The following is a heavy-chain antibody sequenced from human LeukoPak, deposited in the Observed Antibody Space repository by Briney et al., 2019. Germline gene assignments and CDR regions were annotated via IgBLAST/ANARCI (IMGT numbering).Heavy chain of an antibody. CDR1: GFTFSSYA. Sequence: GGSLRLSCAASGFTFSSYAMSWVRQAPGKGLEWVSAISGSGGSTYYADSVKGRFTISRDNSKNTLYLQMNSLRAEDTAVYYCAKSMIVVVVAAPCDYWGQGTLVTVFS. V-gene: IGHV3-23*01. J-gene: IGHJ4*02. D-gene: IGHD2-15*01. CDR2: ISGSGGST. CDR3: AKSMIVVVVAAPCDY.